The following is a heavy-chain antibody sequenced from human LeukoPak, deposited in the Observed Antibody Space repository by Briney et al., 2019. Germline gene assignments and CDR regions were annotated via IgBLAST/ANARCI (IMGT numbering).Heavy chain of an antibody. CDR3: ARGVRVGFASYYFDY. J-gene: IGHJ4*02. CDR2: IYDTGNT. CDR1: GDSMNGLS. Sequence: PSETLSLTCTVSGDSMNGLSWSWIRQSLGKGLEWIAYIYDTGNTNTSPSLKSRVTLSVDTSKKQFSLRLSSVTAADTAVYYCARGVRVGFASYYFDYWGQGTLVTVSS. V-gene: IGHV4-59*11.